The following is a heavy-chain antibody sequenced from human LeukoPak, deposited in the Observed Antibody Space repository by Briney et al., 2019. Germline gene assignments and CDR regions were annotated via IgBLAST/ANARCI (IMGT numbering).Heavy chain of an antibody. CDR3: ARLKGYYDSSGYYPYYFDY. V-gene: IGHV5-51*01. CDR2: IYPGDSDT. Sequence: GESLKISCKGSGYSFTSYWIGWVRQMPGKGLEWMGIIYPGDSDTRYSPSLQGQVTISADKSISTAYLQWSSLKASDTAMYYCARLKGYYDSSGYYPYYFDYWGQGTLVTVSS. J-gene: IGHJ4*02. D-gene: IGHD3-22*01. CDR1: GYSFTSYW.